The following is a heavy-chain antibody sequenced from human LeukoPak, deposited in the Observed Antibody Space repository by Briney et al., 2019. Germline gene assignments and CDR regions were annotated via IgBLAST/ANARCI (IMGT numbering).Heavy chain of an antibody. CDR3: TSSYYDTSGFSRAFDS. CDR1: GFTFSSYS. Sequence: GGSLRLSCAVSGFTFSSYSMNWVRQAPGKGLEWVSSIGNSGYYTFYADSVEGRFTISRDNAKNSLYLQMNSLRAEDTAVYYCTSSYYDTSGFSRAFDSWGQGTLVTVSS. D-gene: IGHD3-22*01. J-gene: IGHJ4*02. CDR2: IGNSGYYT. V-gene: IGHV3-21*01.